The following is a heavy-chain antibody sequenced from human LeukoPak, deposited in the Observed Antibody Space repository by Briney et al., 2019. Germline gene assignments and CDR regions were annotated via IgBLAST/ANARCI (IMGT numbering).Heavy chain of an antibody. CDR2: IYYSGST. V-gene: IGHV4-59*01. Sequence: SETLSLTCTVSGTSMRSEYWSWIRQPPGKGLEWIANIYYSGSTNYNPSLKSRVTISIDTSKNQFSLKLSSVTAADTAVYYCGKGSGWYKYWGQGTLVTVSS. J-gene: IGHJ4*02. CDR1: GTSMRSEY. D-gene: IGHD6-19*01. CDR3: GKGSGWYKY.